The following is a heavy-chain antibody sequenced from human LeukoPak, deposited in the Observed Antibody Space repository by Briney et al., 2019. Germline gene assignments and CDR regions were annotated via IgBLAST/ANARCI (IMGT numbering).Heavy chain of an antibody. CDR2: SSSSSSYI. Sequence: PGGSLRLSCAASGFTFSSYSMNWVRQAPGKGLEWVSSSSSSSSYIYYADSVKGRFTISRDNAKNSLYLQMNSLRAEDTAVYYCARVLGYCTNGVCSDDYWGQGTVVTVSS. CDR3: ARVLGYCTNGVCSDDY. CDR1: GFTFSSYS. D-gene: IGHD2-8*01. J-gene: IGHJ4*02. V-gene: IGHV3-21*01.